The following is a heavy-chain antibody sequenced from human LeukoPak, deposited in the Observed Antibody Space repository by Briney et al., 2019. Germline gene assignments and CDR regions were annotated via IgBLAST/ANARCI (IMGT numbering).Heavy chain of an antibody. CDR1: XXXXXSXA. D-gene: IGHD2-2*01. V-gene: IGHV3-23*01. Sequence: SXXLSCAAXXXXXXSXAMSXVXQXXXXXXXXXXXXXGSGGSXXYADSVKGRFTISRDNSKNTLYLQMNSLRAEDTAVYYCAKDMPLGIREYIVVVPAVHYFDYWGQGTLVTVSS. CDR2: XXGSGGSX. J-gene: IGHJ4*02. CDR3: AKDMPLGIREYIVVVPAVHYFDY.